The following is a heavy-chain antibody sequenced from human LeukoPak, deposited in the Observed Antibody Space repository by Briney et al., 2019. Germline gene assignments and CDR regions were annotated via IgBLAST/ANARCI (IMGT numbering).Heavy chain of an antibody. D-gene: IGHD3-9*01. CDR2: IYYSGST. Sequence: SETLSLTCTVPGGSISSSSYYWGWIRQPPGKGLEWIGSIYYSGSTYYNPSLKSRVTISVDTSKNQFSLKLSSVTAADTAVYYCRSHTLTQRPYYFDYWGQGTLVTVSS. CDR3: RSHTLTQRPYYFDY. V-gene: IGHV4-39*01. CDR1: GGSISSSSYY. J-gene: IGHJ4*02.